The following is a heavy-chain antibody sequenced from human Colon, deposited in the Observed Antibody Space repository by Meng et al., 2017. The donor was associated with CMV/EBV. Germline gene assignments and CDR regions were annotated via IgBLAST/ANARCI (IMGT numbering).Heavy chain of an antibody. CDR1: GGSFSGYY. CDR2: INHSGST. J-gene: IGHJ4*02. Sequence: SETLSLTCAVYGGSFSGYYWSWIRQPPGKGLEWIGEINHSGSTNYNPSLKSRVIISVDTSKNQFSLKLSSVTAADTAVYYCARVLLWFGEFIDYWGQGTLVTVSS. CDR3: ARVLLWFGEFIDY. V-gene: IGHV4-34*01. D-gene: IGHD3-10*01.